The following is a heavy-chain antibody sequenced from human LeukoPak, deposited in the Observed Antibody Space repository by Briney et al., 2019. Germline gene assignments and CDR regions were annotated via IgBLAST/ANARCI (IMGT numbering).Heavy chain of an antibody. V-gene: IGHV3-13*01. Sequence: GGSLGLSCTASGFTFSNYDMHWVRQATGKGLEWVSAISTTGDTYYPGSVKGRFTISRENAKNSLYLQMNSLRAGDTAVYYCARAPHGDYFDYWGQGTLVTVSS. CDR2: ISTTGDT. J-gene: IGHJ4*02. D-gene: IGHD4-17*01. CDR1: GFTFSNYD. CDR3: ARAPHGDYFDY.